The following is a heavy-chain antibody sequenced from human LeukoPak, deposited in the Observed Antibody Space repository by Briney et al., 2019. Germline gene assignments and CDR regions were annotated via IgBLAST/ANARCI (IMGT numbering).Heavy chain of an antibody. CDR3: ASTSEYSSGWYLY. J-gene: IGHJ4*02. V-gene: IGHV4-59*01. D-gene: IGHD6-19*01. Sequence: PSETLSLTCTVSGGSISSYYWSWIRQPPGKGLEWIGYIYYSGSTNYNPSLKSRVTISVDTSKNQFSLKLSSVTAADTAVYYCASTSEYSSGWYLYWGQGTLVTVSS. CDR2: IYYSGST. CDR1: GGSISSYY.